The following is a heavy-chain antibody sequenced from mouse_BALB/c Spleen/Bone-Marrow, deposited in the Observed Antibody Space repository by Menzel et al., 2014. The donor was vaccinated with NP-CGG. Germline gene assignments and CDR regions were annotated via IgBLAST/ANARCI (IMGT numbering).Heavy chain of an antibody. J-gene: IGHJ3*01. Sequence: QVQLQQSGAELVKPGASVKLSCKASGYTFTSYYMYWVKQRPGQGLEWIGEINPSNGGTNFNEKFKSKATLTVDKSSSTAYMQLSSLTSEDSAVYFCARTGNLAWFAYWGQGTLVTVSA. V-gene: IGHV1S81*02. CDR1: GYTFTSYY. D-gene: IGHD2-1*01. CDR3: ARTGNLAWFAY. CDR2: INPSNGGT.